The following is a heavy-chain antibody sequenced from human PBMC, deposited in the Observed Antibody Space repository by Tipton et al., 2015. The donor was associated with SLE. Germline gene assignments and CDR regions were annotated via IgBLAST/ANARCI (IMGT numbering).Heavy chain of an antibody. CDR2: IYSTGTT. CDR3: ARVRIISAGTHFDY. CDR1: GVSISSHY. V-gene: IGHV4-59*11. Sequence: TLSLTCTVSGVSISSHYWSWIRQPPGKELEWIGYIYSTGTTNYSPSLKSRVTISVDTSKNQVSLKLSSVTAADTAVYYCARVRIISAGTHFDYWGQGTLVTVSS. D-gene: IGHD6-13*01. J-gene: IGHJ4*02.